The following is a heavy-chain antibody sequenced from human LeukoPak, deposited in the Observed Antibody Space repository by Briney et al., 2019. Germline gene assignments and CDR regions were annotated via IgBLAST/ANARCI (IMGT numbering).Heavy chain of an antibody. V-gene: IGHV3-23*01. J-gene: IGHJ3*02. D-gene: IGHD3-22*01. CDR2: ISGSGGST. CDR3: ALSGLLYDSSGNDAFDI. Sequence: GGSLRLSCAASGFAFSSYAMSWVRQAPGKGLEWVSAISGSGGSTYYADSVKGRFTISRDNSKNTLYLQMNSLRAEDTAVYYCALSGLLYDSSGNDAFDIWGQGTMVTVSS. CDR1: GFAFSSYA.